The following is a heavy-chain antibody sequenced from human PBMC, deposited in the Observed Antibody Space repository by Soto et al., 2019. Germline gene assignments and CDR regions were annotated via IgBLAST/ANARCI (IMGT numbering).Heavy chain of an antibody. CDR2: ISGGGSTT. Sequence: XGSLRLSCAVAGFTFNDYYMSWIRQAPGKGLEWISYISGGGSTTYHVDSVRGRFTISRDNAKNSLFLQMNSLRAEDTAVYYCAREVRTSGWFRRLDYWGQGILVTVSS. V-gene: IGHV3-11*01. CDR3: AREVRTSGWFRRLDY. CDR1: GFTFNDYY. J-gene: IGHJ4*02. D-gene: IGHD6-19*01.